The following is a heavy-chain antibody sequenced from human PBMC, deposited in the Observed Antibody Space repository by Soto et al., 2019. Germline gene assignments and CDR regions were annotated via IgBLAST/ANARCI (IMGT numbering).Heavy chain of an antibody. CDR1: GGSFSGYF. D-gene: IGHD4-17*01. CDR3: ARGGYGGNSGLGQLDY. J-gene: IGHJ4*02. Sequence: QVQLQQWGAGLLKPSETLSLTCVVYGGSFSGYFWSWIRQPPGKGLEWIGEIIHSGSTNYNPSLKSRVTISADTSKNRFSRKRSSVTAADTAVYYCARGGYGGNSGLGQLDYWGQGTLVTVSS. CDR2: IIHSGST. V-gene: IGHV4-34*02.